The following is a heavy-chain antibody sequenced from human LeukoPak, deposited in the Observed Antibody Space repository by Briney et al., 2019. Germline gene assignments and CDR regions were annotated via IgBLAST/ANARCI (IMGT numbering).Heavy chain of an antibody. J-gene: IGHJ4*02. CDR1: GFTFSDYY. V-gene: IGHV3-11*01. D-gene: IGHD6-19*01. Sequence: GGSLRLSCAASGFTFSDYYMSWIRQAPGKGLEWVSYISSSGSTIYYADSVKGRFTISRDNAKNSLYLQMNSLRAEDTAVYYCARVKSKLTGWYDDYYFDYWGQGTLVTVSS. CDR2: ISSSGSTI. CDR3: ARVKSKLTGWYDDYYFDY.